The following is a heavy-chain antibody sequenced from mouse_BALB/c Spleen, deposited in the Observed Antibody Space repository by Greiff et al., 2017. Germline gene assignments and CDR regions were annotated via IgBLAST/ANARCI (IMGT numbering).Heavy chain of an antibody. CDR3: AREGRYYGSYYFDY. V-gene: IGHV5-15*02. J-gene: IGHJ2*01. CDR1: GFTFSDYG. Sequence: EVQLVESGGGLVQPGGSRKLSCAASGFTFSDYGMAWVRQAPGKGPEWVAFISNLAYSIYYADTVTGRFTISRENAKNTLYLEMSSLTSEDTAMYYCAREGRYYGSYYFDYWGQGTTLTVSS. D-gene: IGHD1-2*01. CDR2: ISNLAYSI.